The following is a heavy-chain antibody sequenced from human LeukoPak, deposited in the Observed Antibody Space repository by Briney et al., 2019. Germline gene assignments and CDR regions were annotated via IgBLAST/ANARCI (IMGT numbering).Heavy chain of an antibody. J-gene: IGHJ4*02. D-gene: IGHD6-19*01. CDR3: AKGFLAVRLSSGCGSPYYFDY. CDR2: ISGSGGST. Sequence: GGSLRLSCAASGFTFSSYAMSWVRQAPGKGLEWVSAISGSGGSTYYADSVKGRFTISRDNCKNTLYLQMNSLRAEDTAVYYCAKGFLAVRLSSGCGSPYYFDYWGQGTLVTVSS. CDR1: GFTFSSYA. V-gene: IGHV3-23*01.